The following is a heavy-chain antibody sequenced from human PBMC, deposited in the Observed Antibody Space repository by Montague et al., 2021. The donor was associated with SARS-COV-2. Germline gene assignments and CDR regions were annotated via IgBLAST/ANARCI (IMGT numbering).Heavy chain of an antibody. CDR1: GTSFSGYY. CDR2: INHGGST. V-gene: IGHV4-34*01. Sequence: SETLSLTCAVHGTSFSGYYWNWIRQPPGKGLEWIGEINHGGSTKYSPPLKSRLTISADTSKNQFSLKLTYVAAADTAVYYCARLRDGVVPSPILGLGPYYSYYYMDVWGRGTTVTVSS. CDR3: ARLRDGVVPSPILGLGPYYSYYYMDV. J-gene: IGHJ6*03. D-gene: IGHD3-10*01.